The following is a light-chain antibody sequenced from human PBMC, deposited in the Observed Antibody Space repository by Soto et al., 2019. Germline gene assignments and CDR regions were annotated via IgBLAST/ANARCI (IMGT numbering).Light chain of an antibody. CDR1: SSNFGAGYA. CDR2: DNN. Sequence: QSVLTQPPSVSGAPGQRVTISCTGSSSNFGAGYAVHWYQQLPGTAPKLLIYDNNNRPSGVPDRFSGSKSGTSASLAITGLQAEDEADYDCQSYDSSLNGRLFGGGTKLTVL. V-gene: IGLV1-40*01. J-gene: IGLJ2*01. CDR3: QSYDSSLNGRL.